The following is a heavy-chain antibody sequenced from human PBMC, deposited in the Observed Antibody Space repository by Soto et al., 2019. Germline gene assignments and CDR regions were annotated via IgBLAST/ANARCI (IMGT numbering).Heavy chain of an antibody. D-gene: IGHD2-8*01. CDR1: GFTFSSYA. CDR2: ISGSGGST. Sequence: EVQMLESGGGLVHPGGSLRLSCAASGFTFSSYAMSWVRQAPGKGLEWVSAISGSGGSTYYADSVKGRFTISRDNSKNTLYLQMNSLRAEDTAVYYCAKQGYCTNGVCYNPYGMDVWGQGTTVTVSS. J-gene: IGHJ6*02. CDR3: AKQGYCTNGVCYNPYGMDV. V-gene: IGHV3-23*01.